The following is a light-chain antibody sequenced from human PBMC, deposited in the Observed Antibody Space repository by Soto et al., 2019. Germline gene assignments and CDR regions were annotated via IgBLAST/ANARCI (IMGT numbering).Light chain of an antibody. J-gene: IGKJ1*01. Sequence: EIVLTQSPGTLSSSPGERATLSCRASQSVSSSHLAWYQQKPGQAPRLLIYGASSRATGIPDRFSGSGSGTDFTLTISRLEPEDFAVYYCQQYGSSSWTFGQGTKVDIK. CDR3: QQYGSSSWT. CDR2: GAS. CDR1: QSVSSSH. V-gene: IGKV3-20*01.